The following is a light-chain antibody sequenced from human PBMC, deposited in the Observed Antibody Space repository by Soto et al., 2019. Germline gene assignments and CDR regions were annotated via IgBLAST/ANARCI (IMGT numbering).Light chain of an antibody. Sequence: QPVLTQPPSVSGAPGQRVTISCTGSSSNIGAGYDVHWYQQLPGTAPKLLIYGNSNRPSGVPDRFSGYKSGTSASLAITGLQAEDEADYYCQSYDSSLSGFYVFGTGTKVTVL. J-gene: IGLJ1*01. CDR3: QSYDSSLSGFYV. V-gene: IGLV1-40*01. CDR1: SSNIGAGYD. CDR2: GNS.